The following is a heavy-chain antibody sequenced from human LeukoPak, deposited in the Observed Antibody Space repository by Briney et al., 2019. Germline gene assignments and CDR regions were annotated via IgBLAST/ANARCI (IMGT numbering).Heavy chain of an antibody. CDR2: ISYDGSNE. CDR1: GFTFSSYG. V-gene: IGHV3-30*03. D-gene: IGHD2-2*01. CDR3: ASGGYCSSTGDY. J-gene: IGHJ4*02. Sequence: GRSLRLSCAASGFTFSSYGMHWVRQAPGKGLEWVAVISYDGSNEYYADSVKGRFTISRDNSKNTLYLQMNSLRAEDTAVYYCASGGYCSSTGDYWGQGTLVTVSS.